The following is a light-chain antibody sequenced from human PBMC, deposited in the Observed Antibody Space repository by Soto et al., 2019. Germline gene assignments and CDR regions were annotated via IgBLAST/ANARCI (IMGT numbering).Light chain of an antibody. Sequence: IVMTQSSANPSVFPGGKATLSCRASQGVYSNLARYQQKPGQAPRPLINGASTRATGIPARFSGSGSGTEFTLTISSLQSEDFAIYYCQQYNTWPRTFGQGTKVEIK. V-gene: IGKV3-15*01. J-gene: IGKJ1*01. CDR2: GAS. CDR3: QQYNTWPRT. CDR1: QGVYSN.